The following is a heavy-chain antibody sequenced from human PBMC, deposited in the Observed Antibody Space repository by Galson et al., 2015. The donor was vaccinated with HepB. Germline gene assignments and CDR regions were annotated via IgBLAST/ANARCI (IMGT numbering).Heavy chain of an antibody. V-gene: IGHV1-18*01. Sequence: SVKVSCKVSGYTLTELSMHWVRQAPGKGLEWMGWISAYNGNTNYAQKLQGRVTMTTDTSTSTAYMELRSLRSDDTAVYYCATGPRSYVWGDYGMDVWGQGTTVTVSS. CDR2: ISAYNGNT. CDR3: ATGPRSYVWGDYGMDV. CDR1: GYTLTELS. D-gene: IGHD3-16*01. J-gene: IGHJ6*02.